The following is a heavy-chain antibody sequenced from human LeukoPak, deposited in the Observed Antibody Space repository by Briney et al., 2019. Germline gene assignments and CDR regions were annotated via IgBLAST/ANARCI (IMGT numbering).Heavy chain of an antibody. CDR2: IIPILGIA. Sequence: SVKVSCKASGGTFSSYAISWVRQAPGQGLEWMGRIIPILGIANYAQKFQGRVTITADKSTSTAYMELSSLRSEDTAVYYCARARGSPNDAFDIWGQGTMVTVSS. J-gene: IGHJ3*02. D-gene: IGHD1-26*01. CDR1: GGTFSSYA. CDR3: ARARGSPNDAFDI. V-gene: IGHV1-69*04.